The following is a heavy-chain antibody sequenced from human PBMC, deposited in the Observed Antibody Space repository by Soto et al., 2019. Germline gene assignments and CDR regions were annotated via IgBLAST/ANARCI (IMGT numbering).Heavy chain of an antibody. D-gene: IGHD6-13*01. Sequence: GESLKISCKGSGYNFANYWIGWVRQMPGKGLEWMGIIYPGNSDTRYSPSFQGQVTISADTSISTAYLEWSSLKASDTAIYYCARHNRYSSTWFEGWFDPWGQGTLVTVSS. CDR1: GYNFANYW. J-gene: IGHJ5*02. V-gene: IGHV5-51*01. CDR2: IYPGNSDT. CDR3: ARHNRYSSTWFEGWFDP.